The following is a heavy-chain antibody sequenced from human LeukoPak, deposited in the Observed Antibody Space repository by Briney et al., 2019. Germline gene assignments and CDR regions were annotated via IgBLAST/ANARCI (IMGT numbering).Heavy chain of an antibody. V-gene: IGHV3-23*01. J-gene: IGHJ4*02. CDR2: LRISGDTT. Sequence: GGSLRLSCAASGFTFSSYAMEWVRQAPGKGLEWVSGLRISGDTTHYADSVKGRFTISRDNSKNTLYLQMNSLRVDDTAVYYCAKGWKSLSFYITHWGQGILVTVSS. CDR3: AKGWKSLSFYITH. CDR1: GFTFSSYA. D-gene: IGHD3-10*01.